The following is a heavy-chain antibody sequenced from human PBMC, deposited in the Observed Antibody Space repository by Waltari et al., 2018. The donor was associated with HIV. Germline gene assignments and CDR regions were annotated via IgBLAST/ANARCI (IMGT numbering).Heavy chain of an antibody. CDR1: GFAFTHST. CDR3: VRDDPGYEPIDY. CDR2: ISRDNRES. J-gene: IGHJ4*02. Sequence: VRLMESGGGLVEPGGSLTISCAAAGFAFTHSTMNWIRHIPGKGLEWLASISRDNRESYFIDSIKGRLTISRDNAANSVFLHMDRLRVDDTARYFCVRDDPGYEPIDYWGRGTLVTVSS. D-gene: IGHD2-2*01. V-gene: IGHV3-21*02.